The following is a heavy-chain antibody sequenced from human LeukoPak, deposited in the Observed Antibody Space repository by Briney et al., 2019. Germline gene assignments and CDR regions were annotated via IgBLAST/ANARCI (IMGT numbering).Heavy chain of an antibody. CDR1: GFTFDDYA. V-gene: IGHV3-43D*03. CDR3: AKDDGLYGDYYYMDV. Sequence: GGSLRLSCAASGFTFDDYAMHWVRQAPGKGLEWVSLISWDCGSTYYADSVKGRFTISRDNSKNSLYLQMNSLRAEDTALYYCAKDDGLYGDYYYMDVWGKGPTVTVSS. J-gene: IGHJ6*03. CDR2: ISWDCGST. D-gene: IGHD4-17*01.